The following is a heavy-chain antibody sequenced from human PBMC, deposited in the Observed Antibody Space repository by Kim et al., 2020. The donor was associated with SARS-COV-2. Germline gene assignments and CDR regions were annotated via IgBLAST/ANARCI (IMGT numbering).Heavy chain of an antibody. CDR1: GYSISSGYY. D-gene: IGHD6-19*01. CDR3: ARERSSGWYRNYYYYGMDV. Sequence: SETLSLTCTVSGYSISSGYYWGWIRQPPGKGLEWIGSIYHSGSTYYNPSLKSRVTISLDTSKNQFSLKLSSVTAADTAVYYCARERSSGWYRNYYYYGMDVWGQGTTVTVSS. CDR2: IYHSGST. V-gene: IGHV4-38-2*02. J-gene: IGHJ6*02.